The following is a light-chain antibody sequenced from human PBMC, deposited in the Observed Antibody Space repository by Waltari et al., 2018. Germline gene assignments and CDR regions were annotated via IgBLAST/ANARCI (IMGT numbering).Light chain of an antibody. CDR2: GAS. CDR3: QQNSNWLT. Sequence: EIVMTQSPATLSLSPGERATLSCRASQSVSSSLAWYQQKPGQAPRLLIYGASNRATGIPDRFSGSGSGTEFTLTISSLEPEDVAVYYCQQNSNWLTFGGGTKVEIK. CDR1: QSVSSS. J-gene: IGKJ4*01. V-gene: IGKV3D-15*01.